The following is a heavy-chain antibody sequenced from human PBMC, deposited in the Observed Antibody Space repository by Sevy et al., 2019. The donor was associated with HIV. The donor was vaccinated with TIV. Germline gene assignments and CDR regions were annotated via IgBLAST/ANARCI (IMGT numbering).Heavy chain of an antibody. J-gene: IGHJ6*03. V-gene: IGHV3-15*01. CDR1: GFTFSNAW. CDR3: TTDLSWYYSSSGTNRLHRPGRYYMDV. CDR2: IKSKTDGGTT. D-gene: IGHD3-10*01. Sequence: GGSLRLSCAASGFTFSNAWMSWVRQAPGKGLEWVGRIKSKTDGGTTDYAAPVKGRFTISRDDSKNTRYLQMNSLKTEDTAVYYCTTDLSWYYSSSGTNRLHRPGRYYMDVWGKGTTVTVSS.